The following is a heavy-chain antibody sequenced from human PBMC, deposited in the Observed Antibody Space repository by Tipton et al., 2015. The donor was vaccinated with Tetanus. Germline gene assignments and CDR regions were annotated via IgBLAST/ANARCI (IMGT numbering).Heavy chain of an antibody. V-gene: IGHV5-51*01. Sequence: QLVQSGAEVKKPGESLKISCKGSGHSFTSYWIGWVRQMPGKGLEWMGIIYPGDSDTRYSPPFQGQVTISADKSISTAYLQWSSLKASDPAMYYCARRGPGGISGPYDAFDIWGQGTMVTVSS. J-gene: IGHJ3*02. D-gene: IGHD1-14*01. CDR3: ARRGPGGISGPYDAFDI. CDR1: GHSFTSYW. CDR2: IYPGDSDT.